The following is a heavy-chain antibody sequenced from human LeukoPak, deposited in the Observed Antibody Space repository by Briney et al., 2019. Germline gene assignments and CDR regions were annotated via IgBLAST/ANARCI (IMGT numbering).Heavy chain of an antibody. CDR2: IIPIFGTA. CDR1: GGTFSSYA. V-gene: IGHV1-69*13. D-gene: IGHD6-19*01. CDR3: ARGRVDGSGWGEFDY. J-gene: IGHJ4*02. Sequence: ASVKVSCKASGGTFSSYAISWVRQAPGQGLEWMGGIIPIFGTANYAQKFQGRVTITADESTSTAYMELSSLRSEDTAVYYCARGRVDGSGWGEFDYWGQGTLVTVSS.